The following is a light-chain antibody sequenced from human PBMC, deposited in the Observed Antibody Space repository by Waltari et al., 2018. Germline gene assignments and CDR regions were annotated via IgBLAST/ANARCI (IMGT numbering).Light chain of an antibody. Sequence: QSALTQPAPVSGSPGQSITIPCPATSLHLGAYNFVAWYQQHPGKAPKLMISEVSNRPSGVSNRFSGSKSGHTASMTISGLQAEDEADYYCSSYTTSRTYVFGTATKVTVL. CDR3: SSYTTSRTYV. CDR2: EVS. CDR1: SLHLGAYNF. V-gene: IGLV2-14*01. J-gene: IGLJ1*01.